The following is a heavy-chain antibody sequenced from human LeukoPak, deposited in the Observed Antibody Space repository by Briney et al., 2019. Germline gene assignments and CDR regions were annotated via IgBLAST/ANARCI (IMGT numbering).Heavy chain of an antibody. CDR2: INPNSGGT. CDR1: GYTFTGYY. CDR3: ARVGQGYSSSWYVWFDP. J-gene: IGHJ5*02. D-gene: IGHD6-13*01. Sequence: ASVEVSCKASGYTFTGYYMHWVRQAPGQGLEWMGWINPNSGGTNYAQKFQGRVTMTRDTSISTAYMGLSRLRSDDTAVYYCARVGQGYSSSWYVWFDPWGQGTLVTVSS. V-gene: IGHV1-2*02.